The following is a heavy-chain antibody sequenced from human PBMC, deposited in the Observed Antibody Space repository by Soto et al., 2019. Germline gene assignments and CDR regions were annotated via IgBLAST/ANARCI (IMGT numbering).Heavy chain of an antibody. CDR2: ISGSGGTT. Sequence: GGSLRLSCAATGFTFSEYYMSWIRQAPGKRLEWVSYISGSGGTTYYGDSVRGRFTISRDNAKNSLSLQMNSLRGEDTAVYYCVRGGSWGPDFWGQGTLVTVSS. D-gene: IGHD2-15*01. CDR1: GFTFSEYY. V-gene: IGHV3-11*01. J-gene: IGHJ4*02. CDR3: VRGGSWGPDF.